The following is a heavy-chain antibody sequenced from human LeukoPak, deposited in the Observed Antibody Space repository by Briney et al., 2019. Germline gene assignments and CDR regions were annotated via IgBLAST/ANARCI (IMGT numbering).Heavy chain of an antibody. Sequence: ASVKVSCKASGYTFTSYGISWVRQAPRQGLEWMGWISAYSDNTNFAQKLQGRVTMTTDTSTSTAYMELRSLRSDDTAVYYCARGSSVAAAGYNWFDPWGQGTLVTVSS. V-gene: IGHV1-18*01. CDR3: ARGSSVAAAGYNWFDP. J-gene: IGHJ5*02. D-gene: IGHD6-13*01. CDR2: ISAYSDNT. CDR1: GYTFTSYG.